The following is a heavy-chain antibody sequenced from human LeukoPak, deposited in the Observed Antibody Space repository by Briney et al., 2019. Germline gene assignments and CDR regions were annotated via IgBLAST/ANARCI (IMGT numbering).Heavy chain of an antibody. CDR1: GYTFTSYD. CDR2: MNPNSGDT. J-gene: IGHJ4*02. D-gene: IGHD3-10*01. Sequence: ASLKVSCKASGYTFTSYDINWVRQAPGQGLEWMGWMNPNSGDTGYPQKFQGRVTMTRDTSITTAYMELSSLRSEDTAVYYCAKDRGIISDYWGQGTLVTVSS. V-gene: IGHV1-8*01. CDR3: AKDRGIISDY.